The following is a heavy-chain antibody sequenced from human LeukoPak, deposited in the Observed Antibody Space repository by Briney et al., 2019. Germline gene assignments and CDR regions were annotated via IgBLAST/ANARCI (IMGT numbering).Heavy chain of an antibody. Sequence: PGGSLRLSRAASGITFDDYAMYWVRQAPGKGLEWVAGISWNSGKTGYADSVKGRFTVSRDNAKNSLFLQMNSLRTEDAALYYCVAGSGYSPADAFYIWGQGTRVTVSS. CDR3: VAGSGYSPADAFYI. V-gene: IGHV3-9*01. D-gene: IGHD3-3*01. J-gene: IGHJ3*02. CDR2: ISWNSGKT. CDR1: GITFDDYA.